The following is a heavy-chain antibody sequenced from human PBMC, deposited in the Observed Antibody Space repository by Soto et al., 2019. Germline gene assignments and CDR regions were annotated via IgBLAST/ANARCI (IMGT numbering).Heavy chain of an antibody. D-gene: IGHD5-18*01. CDR3: ARDPGYSYGDY. Sequence: ASVKVSFKASGYTFTSYAMHWVRQAPGQRLEWMGWINAGNGNTKYSQKFQGRVTITRDTSASTAYMELSSLRSEDTAVYYCARDPGYSYGDYWGQGTLVTVSS. J-gene: IGHJ4*02. CDR2: INAGNGNT. V-gene: IGHV1-3*01. CDR1: GYTFTSYA.